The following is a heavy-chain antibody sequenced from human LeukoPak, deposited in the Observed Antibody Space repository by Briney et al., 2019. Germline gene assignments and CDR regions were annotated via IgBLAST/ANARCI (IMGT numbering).Heavy chain of an antibody. D-gene: IGHD5-18*01. Sequence: GGSLRLSCAASGFTFSSYWMSWVRQAPGKGLEWVANIKQDGSEKYYVDSVKGRFTISRDNAKNSLYLQMNSLKTEDTAVYYCTTDLDTAMVTGGWFDPWGQGTLVTVSS. V-gene: IGHV3-7*05. CDR3: TTDLDTAMVTGGWFDP. CDR1: GFTFSSYW. J-gene: IGHJ5*02. CDR2: IKQDGSEK.